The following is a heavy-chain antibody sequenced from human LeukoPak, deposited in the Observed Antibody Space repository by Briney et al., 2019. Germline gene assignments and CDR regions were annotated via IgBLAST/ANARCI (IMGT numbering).Heavy chain of an antibody. D-gene: IGHD2-15*01. J-gene: IGHJ5*02. CDR1: GGSISSHY. Sequence: SETLSLTCTVSGGSISSHYWSWIRQPAGKGLEWIGRVHTSGSRNYNSSLKGRVTMSVDASKNQVSLNVRYVTAADTAVYYCTRDEQRDCSDFSCYDWFNPWGQGTLVIVSS. V-gene: IGHV4-4*07. CDR3: TRDEQRDCSDFSCYDWFNP. CDR2: VHTSGSR.